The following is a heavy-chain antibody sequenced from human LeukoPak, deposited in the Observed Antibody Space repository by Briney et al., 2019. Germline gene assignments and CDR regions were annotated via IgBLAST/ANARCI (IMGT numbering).Heavy chain of an antibody. CDR2: ISSSGGVT. CDR3: AKDRPNYYESNGHYYRRDGDC. D-gene: IGHD3-22*01. V-gene: IGHV3-23*01. J-gene: IGHJ4*02. CDR1: GFTFSTYA. Sequence: GGSLRLSCAASGFTFSTYAMSWVRQGPGKGLEWVSSISSSGGVTFYAGSVRGRFTISRDNSKNTLFLQMNSLRADDTAAYYCAKDRPNYYESNGHYYRRDGDCWGQGTLVTVSS.